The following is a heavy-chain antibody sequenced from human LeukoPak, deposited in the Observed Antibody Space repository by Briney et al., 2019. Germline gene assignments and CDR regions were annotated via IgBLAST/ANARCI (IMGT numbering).Heavy chain of an antibody. V-gene: IGHV1-69*04. J-gene: IGHJ6*02. D-gene: IGHD4-23*01. CDR2: IIPIFGIA. Sequence: ASVKVSCKASGGTFSSHAISWVRQAPGQGLEWMGRIIPIFGIANYAQKFQGRVTITADKSTSTAYMELSSLRSEDTAVYYCAREGYGGNAYFYYYGMDVWGQGTTVTVSS. CDR3: AREGYGGNAYFYYYGMDV. CDR1: GGTFSSHA.